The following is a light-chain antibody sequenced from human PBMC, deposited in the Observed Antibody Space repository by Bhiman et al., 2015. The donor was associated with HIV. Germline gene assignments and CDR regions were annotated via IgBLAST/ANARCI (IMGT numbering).Light chain of an antibody. Sequence: QSVLTQPPSVSAAPGQRVTVSCSGSSSNIGNNYVSWYQQLPGTAPKLLIYDNNKRPSGISDRLSGSKSGTSATLGITGLQTGDEADYYCGTWDSSLRAWVFGGGTKLTVL. J-gene: IGLJ3*02. CDR3: GTWDSSLRAWV. V-gene: IGLV1-51*01. CDR1: SSNIGNNY. CDR2: DNN.